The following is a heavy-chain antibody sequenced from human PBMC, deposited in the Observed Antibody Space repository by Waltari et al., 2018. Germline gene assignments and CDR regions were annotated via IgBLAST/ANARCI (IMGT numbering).Heavy chain of an antibody. CDR1: GDSVSNNYW. CDR2: IHGTGKT. Sequence: QLQLQQSGPGLVKLSHSLFLRCAVSGDSVSNNYWWSWVRQPPGKGLEWIGQIHGTGKTNYNPSLESRVTVSMDTSNNQFSLRVTSPTAADTAVYFCARDRGRGLYLDSWGQGTLVTVS. J-gene: IGHJ4*02. CDR3: ARDRGRGLYLDS. D-gene: IGHD1-26*01. V-gene: IGHV4-4*02.